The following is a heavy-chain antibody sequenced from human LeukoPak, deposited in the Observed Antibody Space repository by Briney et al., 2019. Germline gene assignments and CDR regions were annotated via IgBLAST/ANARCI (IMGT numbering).Heavy chain of an antibody. V-gene: IGHV3-30-3*01. CDR3: ARDDYGDYGLLDF. Sequence: PGGSLRLSCAASGFTFSNYAMHWVRQAPGKGLEWVAVISYDASNEYYADSVKGRFTISRDNSKNTLYLQMNSLRSEDTAVYYCARDDYGDYGLLDFWGQGTLVTVSS. J-gene: IGHJ4*02. CDR1: GFTFSNYA. CDR2: ISYDASNE. D-gene: IGHD4-17*01.